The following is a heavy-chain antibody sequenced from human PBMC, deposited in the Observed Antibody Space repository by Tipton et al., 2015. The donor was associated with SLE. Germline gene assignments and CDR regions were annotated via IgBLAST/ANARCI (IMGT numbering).Heavy chain of an antibody. Sequence: TLSLTCAVYGGSFSGYYWSWIRQPPGKGLEWIGEINHSGSTNYNPSLKSRVTISVDTSKNQFSLKLSSVTAADTAVYYCARDHTRGYYYGMDVWGQGTTVTVSS. J-gene: IGHJ6*02. CDR2: INHSGST. D-gene: IGHD2-2*01. V-gene: IGHV4-34*01. CDR3: ARDHTRGYYYGMDV. CDR1: GGSFSGYY.